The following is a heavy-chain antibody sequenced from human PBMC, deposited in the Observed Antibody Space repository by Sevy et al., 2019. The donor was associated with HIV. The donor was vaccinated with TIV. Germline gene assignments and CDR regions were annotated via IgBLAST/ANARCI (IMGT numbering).Heavy chain of an antibody. D-gene: IGHD1-26*01. CDR3: AIDPWALGGRAY. CDR1: GFTFISYA. J-gene: IGHJ4*02. Sequence: GGSLRLSCAASGFTFISYAMTWVRQAPGKGLEWVSTISSSGGYTYYSDSVKGRFVISRDNSKKTVDLQMNSLRAEDTAVYYFAIDPWALGGRAYWGQGTLVTVSS. CDR2: ISSSGGYT. V-gene: IGHV3-23*01.